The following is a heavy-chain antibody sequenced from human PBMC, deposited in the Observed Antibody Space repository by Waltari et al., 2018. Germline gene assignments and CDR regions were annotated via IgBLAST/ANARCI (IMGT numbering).Heavy chain of an antibody. V-gene: IGHV4-34*01. CDR3: VRLEDCTGPGGNCYSGAPFAVDV. D-gene: IGHD2-8*02. CDR2: INHSPNS. Sequence: QVHLQQWGAGLLRPSETLSLICAVYGGSLRGYSWGRIRQPPGKGLEWIGEINHSPNSNYNPSLRSRVHMSIDTSQNQFSLQLTSVTAADTGVYYCVRLEDCTGPGGNCYSGAPFAVDVWGQGTTVTVPS. J-gene: IGHJ6*02. CDR1: GGSLRGYS.